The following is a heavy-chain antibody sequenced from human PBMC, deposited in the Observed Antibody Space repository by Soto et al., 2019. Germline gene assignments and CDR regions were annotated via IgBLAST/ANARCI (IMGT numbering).Heavy chain of an antibody. D-gene: IGHD3-16*01. Sequence: GASVKVSCKVSGYTLTGLSIHWVPQAAGKGLEWMGGFDPEDGETIYAQKFQGRVTMTEDTSTDTAYMELSSLRSEDTAVYYCATTQGALGQYYFDYWGQGTLVTSPQ. J-gene: IGHJ4*02. V-gene: IGHV1-24*01. CDR1: GYTLTGLS. CDR3: ATTQGALGQYYFDY. CDR2: FDPEDGET.